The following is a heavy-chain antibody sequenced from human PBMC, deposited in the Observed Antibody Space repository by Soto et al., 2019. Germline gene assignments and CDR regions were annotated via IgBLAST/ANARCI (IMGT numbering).Heavy chain of an antibody. CDR2: IYYSGST. J-gene: IGHJ4*02. V-gene: IGHV4-59*01. D-gene: IGHD3-22*01. Sequence: LSLTCTVSGGSISSYYWSWIRQPPGKGLEWIGYIYYSGSTNYNPSLKSRVTISVDTSKNQFSLKLSSVTAADTAVYYCARVSDWSEYYYDSSGYYYLDYWGQGTLVTVSS. CDR1: GGSISSYY. CDR3: ARVSDWSEYYYDSSGYYYLDY.